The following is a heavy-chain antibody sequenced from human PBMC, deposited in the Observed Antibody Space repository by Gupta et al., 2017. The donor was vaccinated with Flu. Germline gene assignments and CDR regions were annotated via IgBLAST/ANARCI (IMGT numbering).Heavy chain of an antibody. Sequence: QVQLVQSGAEVKKPGASVKVSCKASGYTFTSYGISWVRQAPGPGLEWMGWISAYNGNTNYAQKLQGRVTMTTDTSTSTAYMELRSLRSDDTAVYYWARDILAVADHLNDYYYGMDVWGQGTTVTVSS. CDR2: ISAYNGNT. J-gene: IGHJ6*02. D-gene: IGHD6-19*01. CDR3: ARDILAVADHLNDYYYGMDV. V-gene: IGHV1-18*01. CDR1: GYTFTSYG.